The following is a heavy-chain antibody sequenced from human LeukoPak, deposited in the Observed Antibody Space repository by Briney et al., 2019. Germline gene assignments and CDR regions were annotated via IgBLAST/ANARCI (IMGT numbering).Heavy chain of an antibody. Sequence: GGSLRLSCAASGFTFSSYAMQWVRQPPGKGLEWVAVISYDGSNKYYADSVKGRFTISRDNSKNTLYLQMNGLRAEDTAVYYCARGLYPYYYYMDVWGKGTTVTVSS. V-gene: IGHV3-30*04. J-gene: IGHJ6*03. D-gene: IGHD2-2*02. CDR3: ARGLYPYYYYMDV. CDR1: GFTFSSYA. CDR2: ISYDGSNK.